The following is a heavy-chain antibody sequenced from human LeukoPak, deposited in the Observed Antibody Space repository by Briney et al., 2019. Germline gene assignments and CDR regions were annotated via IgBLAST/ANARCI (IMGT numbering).Heavy chain of an antibody. J-gene: IGHJ2*01. V-gene: IGHV3-23*01. CDR1: GFTFSSYA. CDR3: AKNRAGYNWYFDL. Sequence: GASLRLSCAASGFTFSSYAMSWVRQAPGKGLEWVSAISGGGSTYYADSVKGRFTISRDNSKNTLYLQMNSLRAEDTAVYYCAKNRAGYNWYFDLWGRGTLVTVSS. CDR2: ISGGGST. D-gene: IGHD3-9*01.